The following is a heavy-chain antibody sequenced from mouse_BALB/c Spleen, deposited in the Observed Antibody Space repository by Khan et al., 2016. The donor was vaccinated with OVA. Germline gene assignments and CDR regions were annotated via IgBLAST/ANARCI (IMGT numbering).Heavy chain of an antibody. J-gene: IGHJ3*01. V-gene: IGHV1-87*01. Sequence: QVQLKQSGAELARPGASVKLSCKASGYTFTSYWMQWVKQRPGQGLEWIGAIYPGDGDTRYTQKFKGKATLTADKSSRTAYMQLSSLASEDSAVYYCARSADGYYARFAYWGQGTLVTVSA. CDR1: GYTFTSYW. CDR3: ARSADGYYARFAY. CDR2: IYPGDGDT. D-gene: IGHD2-3*01.